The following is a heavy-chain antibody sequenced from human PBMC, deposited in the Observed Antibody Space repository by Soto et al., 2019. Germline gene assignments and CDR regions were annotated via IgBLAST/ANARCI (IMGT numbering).Heavy chain of an antibody. J-gene: IGHJ4*02. D-gene: IGHD2-15*01. Sequence: QLQLQESGPGLVKPSETLSLTCTVSGGSISSSSYYWGWIRQPPGKGLEWIGSIYYSGSTYYNPYLKSRVTISVDTSKNQFSLKLSSVTAADTAVYYCASQPEGVVAAYDYWGQGTLVTVSS. CDR1: GGSISSSSYY. CDR2: IYYSGST. CDR3: ASQPEGVVAAYDY. V-gene: IGHV4-39*01.